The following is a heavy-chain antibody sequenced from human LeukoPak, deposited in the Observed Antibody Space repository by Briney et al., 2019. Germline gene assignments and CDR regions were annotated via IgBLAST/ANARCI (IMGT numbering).Heavy chain of an antibody. D-gene: IGHD1-26*01. CDR2: IYYSGST. CDR3: ARSSGSYKDY. CDR1: GGSISSYY. V-gene: IGHV4-59*01. J-gene: IGHJ4*02. Sequence: PSETLSLTCTVSGGSISSYYWSWIRQPPGKGLEWIGYIYYSGSTNYNPSLKSRVTISVDTSKNQFSLKLSSVTAADTAVYYCARSSGSYKDYWGQGTLVTVSS.